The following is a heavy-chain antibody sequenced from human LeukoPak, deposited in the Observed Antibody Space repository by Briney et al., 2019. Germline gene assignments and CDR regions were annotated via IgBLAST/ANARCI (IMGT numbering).Heavy chain of an antibody. CDR3: ARDSLHCNGGRCFHMRVFDY. CDR2: INHSGST. V-gene: IGHV4-34*01. J-gene: IGHJ4*02. D-gene: IGHD2-15*01. CDR1: GGSFSGYY. Sequence: SETLSLTCAVYGGSFSGYYWSWIRQPPGKGLEWIGEINHSGSTNYNPSLKSRVTISVDTSKNQFSLKLNSVTAADTAVYYCARDSLHCNGGRCFHMRVFDYWGQGALVTVSS.